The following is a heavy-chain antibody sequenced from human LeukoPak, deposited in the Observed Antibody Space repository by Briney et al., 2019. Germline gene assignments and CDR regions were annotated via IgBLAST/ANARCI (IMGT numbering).Heavy chain of an antibody. J-gene: IGHJ4*02. D-gene: IGHD4-17*01. Sequence: PGGSLRLSCAASGFTVSSNYMSWVRQAPGKGLEWVSVIYGGGSTYYADSVKGRFTISRDNSKNTLYLQMNSLRAEDTAVYYCARAIFDYGDLYYFDYWGQGTLVTVSS. CDR1: GFTVSSNY. V-gene: IGHV3-53*01. CDR3: ARAIFDYGDLYYFDY. CDR2: IYGGGST.